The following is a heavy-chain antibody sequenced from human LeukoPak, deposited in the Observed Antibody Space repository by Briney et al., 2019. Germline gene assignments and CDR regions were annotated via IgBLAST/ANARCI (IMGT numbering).Heavy chain of an antibody. CDR1: GFTFSSYF. J-gene: IGHJ4*02. CDR3: ARHLSGVTGYTYGRGIDY. Sequence: GGSLRLSCAASGFTFSSYFMSWVRQAPGKGLEWVANIRKDGSEKYYVDSVKGRFTISRDNAKTSLYLQMNSLRAEDTAVYYCARHLSGVTGYTYGRGIDYWGQGTLVTVSS. CDR2: IRKDGSEK. V-gene: IGHV3-7*01. D-gene: IGHD5-18*01.